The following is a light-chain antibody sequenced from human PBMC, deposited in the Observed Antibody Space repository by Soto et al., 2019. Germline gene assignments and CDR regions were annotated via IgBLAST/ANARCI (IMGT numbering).Light chain of an antibody. Sequence: DIQMTQSPSTLSASVGDRVTITCRASQSISSWLAWYQQKPGKAPKLLIYDASSLESGVPSRFSGSGSGTEFTLTISSLQPDDFATYYCQQYNSYLFGKGTKVDIK. V-gene: IGKV1-5*01. CDR2: DAS. CDR3: QQYNSYL. J-gene: IGKJ2*01. CDR1: QSISSW.